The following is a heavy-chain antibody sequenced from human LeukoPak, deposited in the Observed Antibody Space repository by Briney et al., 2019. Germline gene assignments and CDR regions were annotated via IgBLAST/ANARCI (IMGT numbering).Heavy chain of an antibody. D-gene: IGHD5-24*01. CDR1: GFTFSSYW. J-gene: IGHJ4*02. Sequence: GGSLRLSCVASGFTFSSYWMHWVRQAPGKGPVWVARVNNDGSSTSYADSMKGRFTISRDNAKNTVYLQMNSPRAEDTAVYFCARSREAYIYYFDYWGQGTLATVSS. CDR2: VNNDGSST. V-gene: IGHV3-74*01. CDR3: ARSREAYIYYFDY.